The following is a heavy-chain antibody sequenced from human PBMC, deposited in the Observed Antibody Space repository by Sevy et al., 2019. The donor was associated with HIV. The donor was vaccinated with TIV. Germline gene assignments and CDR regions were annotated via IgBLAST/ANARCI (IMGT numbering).Heavy chain of an antibody. CDR1: GFTFSNYL. J-gene: IGHJ6*02. D-gene: IGHD2-2*01. CDR2: IKRDGSEK. CDR3: ARDCSSTSCLWGMDV. V-gene: IGHV3-7*03. Sequence: GGSLRLSCAASGFTFSNYLMSWVRQAPGKGLEWVANIKRDGSEKYYVASVKGRFTISRDNAKNSLYLQMNSLRAEDTAVYYCARDCSSTSCLWGMDVWGQGTTVTVSS.